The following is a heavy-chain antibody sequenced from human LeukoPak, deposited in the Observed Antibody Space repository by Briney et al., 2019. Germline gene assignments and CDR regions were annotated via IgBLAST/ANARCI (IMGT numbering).Heavy chain of an antibody. Sequence: GGSLRLSCAASGFTFSSYAMSWVRQAPGKGLEWVSAISGSGGSTYYAYSVKGRFTISRDNSKNTLYLQMKRLRAEDTAVYYCANEANQLLEGGWFDPWGQGTLVTVSS. V-gene: IGHV3-23*01. CDR1: GFTFSSYA. D-gene: IGHD2-2*01. CDR3: ANEANQLLEGGWFDP. CDR2: ISGSGGST. J-gene: IGHJ5*02.